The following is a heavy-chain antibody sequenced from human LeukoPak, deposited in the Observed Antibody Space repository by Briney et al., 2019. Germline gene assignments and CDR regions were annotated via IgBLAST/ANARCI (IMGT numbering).Heavy chain of an antibody. Sequence: GGSLRLSCAASRFTFSSYAMSWVRQAPGKGLEWVSTISGSGGSTYYADSVKGRFTISRDNSKNTLYLQMNGLRAEDTAAYYCMRGATDTTRWFDPWGQGTLVTVSS. CDR1: RFTFSSYA. D-gene: IGHD1-7*01. V-gene: IGHV3-23*01. CDR2: ISGSGGST. CDR3: MRGATDTTRWFDP. J-gene: IGHJ5*02.